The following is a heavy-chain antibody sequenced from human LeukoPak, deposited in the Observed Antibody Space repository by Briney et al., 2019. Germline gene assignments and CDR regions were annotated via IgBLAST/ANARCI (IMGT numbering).Heavy chain of an antibody. CDR2: ITGSGDAR. Sequence: GGSLRLSCAASGFTFDNHAMTWVRQAPGKGLEWVSVITGSGDARYYADSVKGRFTISRDNSKNTLHLQMNTLRVEDTALYYCAKDILTYYYGTSGYYFDYWGQGTLATVSS. J-gene: IGHJ4*02. V-gene: IGHV3-23*01. CDR1: GFTFDNHA. CDR3: AKDILTYYYGTSGYYFDY. D-gene: IGHD3-3*01.